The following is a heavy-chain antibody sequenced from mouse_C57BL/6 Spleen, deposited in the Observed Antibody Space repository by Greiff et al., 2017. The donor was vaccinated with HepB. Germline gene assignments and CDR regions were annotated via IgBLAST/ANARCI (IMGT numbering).Heavy chain of an antibody. V-gene: IGHV1-80*01. CDR3: AGDHYGSSDFDY. J-gene: IGHJ2*01. Sequence: QLQLQLSGAELVKPRASAKISCKASGYAFSSYWMNWVKQRPGKGLEWIGQIYPGDGDTNYNGKFKGKATLTADKSSSTAYMQLSRLTSEDSAVYICAGDHYGSSDFDYWGQGTAHTGSS. CDR1: GYAFSSYW. CDR2: IYPGDGDT. D-gene: IGHD1-1*01.